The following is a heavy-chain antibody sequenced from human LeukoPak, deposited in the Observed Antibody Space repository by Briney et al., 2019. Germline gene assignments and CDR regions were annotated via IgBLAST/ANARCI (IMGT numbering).Heavy chain of an antibody. V-gene: IGHV4-59*01. J-gene: IGHJ4*02. CDR3: ARDPGDYYDSSGYFDY. D-gene: IGHD3-22*01. Sequence: PSETLSLTCTVSGGSISSYYWSWIRQPPGKGLEWIGYIYYSGSTNYNPSLKSRVTISVDTSKNQFSPKLSSVTAADTAVYYCARDPGDYYDSSGYFDYWGQGTLVTVSS. CDR1: GGSISSYY. CDR2: IYYSGST.